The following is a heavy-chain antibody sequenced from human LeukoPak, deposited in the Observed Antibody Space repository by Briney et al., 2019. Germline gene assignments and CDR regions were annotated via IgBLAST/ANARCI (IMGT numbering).Heavy chain of an antibody. CDR1: GFTVSSNY. Sequence: PGGSLRLSCAASGFTVSSNYMSWVRQAPGKGLEGVSVIYSGGSTYYADAVKGRFTISRDNSNNTLYLQMNSLRAEDTAVYYCARDYGGTLDYWGQGTLVTVSS. CDR3: ARDYGGTLDY. D-gene: IGHD4/OR15-4a*01. CDR2: IYSGGST. V-gene: IGHV3-53*01. J-gene: IGHJ4*02.